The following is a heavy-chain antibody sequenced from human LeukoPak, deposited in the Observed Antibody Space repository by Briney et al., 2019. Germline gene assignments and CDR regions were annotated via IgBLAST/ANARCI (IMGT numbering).Heavy chain of an antibody. V-gene: IGHV4-61*01. J-gene: IGHJ4*02. Sequence: SETLSLTCTVSGDSVSGISFYWRWIRQHPGKGLQYIGYIHYSGSTNYNPSLKSRVTISVDTSKNQFSLKLSSVTAADTAVYYCARYYDRSGYWSTPHFDYWGQGTLVTVSS. CDR1: GDSVSGISFY. CDR3: ARYYDRSGYWSTPHFDY. CDR2: IHYSGST. D-gene: IGHD3-22*01.